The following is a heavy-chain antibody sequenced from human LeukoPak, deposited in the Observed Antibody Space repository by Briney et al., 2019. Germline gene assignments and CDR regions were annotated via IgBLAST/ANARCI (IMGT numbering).Heavy chain of an antibody. CDR2: IWYDGSNK. Sequence: GGSLRLSCAASGFTFSSNGMHWVRQAPGKGLEWVAVIWYDGSNKYYADSVKGRFTISRDNSKNTLYLQMNSLRAEDTAAYYCAKISPLDYGGKPWALDIWGQGTMVTVSS. CDR3: AKISPLDYGGKPWALDI. CDR1: GFTFSSNG. V-gene: IGHV3-33*06. D-gene: IGHD4-23*01. J-gene: IGHJ3*02.